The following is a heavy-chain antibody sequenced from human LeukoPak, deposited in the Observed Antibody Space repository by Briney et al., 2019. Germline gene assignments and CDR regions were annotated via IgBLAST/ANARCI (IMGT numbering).Heavy chain of an antibody. D-gene: IGHD2-15*01. J-gene: IGHJ6*02. V-gene: IGHV3-21*01. CDR3: AREGYCSGGSCYSESYYYGMDV. CDR2: ISSSSSYI. Sequence: PGGSLRLSCAASGCTFSSYGMNWVRQAPGKGLEWVSSISSSSSYIYYAYSVTGRFTISRDNAKNSLYLQMNSLRAEDTAVYFCAREGYCSGGSCYSESYYYGMDVWGQGTTVTVSS. CDR1: GCTFSSYG.